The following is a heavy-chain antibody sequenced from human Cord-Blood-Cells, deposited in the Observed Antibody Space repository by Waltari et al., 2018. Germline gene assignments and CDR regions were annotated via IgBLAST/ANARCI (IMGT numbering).Heavy chain of an antibody. V-gene: IGHV4-39*01. J-gene: IGHJ5*02. Sequence: QLQLQESGPGLVKPSETLSLTCTVSGGSISSRSYYWGWIRQPPGKGLEWIGSIYYSGSTYYNPSLKSRVTISVDTSKNQFSLKLSSVTAADTAVYYCARRDLTGYYNWFDPWGQGTLVTVSS. D-gene: IGHD3-9*01. CDR1: GGSISSRSYY. CDR3: ARRDLTGYYNWFDP. CDR2: IYYSGST.